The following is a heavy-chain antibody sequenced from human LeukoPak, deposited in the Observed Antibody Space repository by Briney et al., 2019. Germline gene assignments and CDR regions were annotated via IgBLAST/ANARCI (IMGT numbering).Heavy chain of an antibody. Sequence: PSETLSLTCAVSGGSISSSDWWSWVRQPPGKGLEWIGEIHHSGGTNYNPSLRSRVTISVDKSKNQFSLNLSSVTAADTAVYYRARYDYGDQGDYWGQGTLVTVSS. CDR1: GGSISSSDW. D-gene: IGHD4-17*01. CDR2: IHHSGGT. J-gene: IGHJ4*02. V-gene: IGHV4-4*02. CDR3: ARYDYGDQGDY.